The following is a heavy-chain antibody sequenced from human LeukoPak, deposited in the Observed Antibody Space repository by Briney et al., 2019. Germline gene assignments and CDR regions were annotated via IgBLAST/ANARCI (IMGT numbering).Heavy chain of an antibody. CDR2: IIPIFDIV. D-gene: IGHD3-9*01. CDR3: AAVVGTHVLRYFDWLLYDY. CDR1: GGTFSSYT. Sequence: ASVKVSCKASGGTFSSYTISWVRQAPGQGLEWMGRIIPIFDIVNYAQKFQERVTITRDMSTSTAYMELSSLRSEDTAVYYCAAVVGTHVLRYFDWLLYDYWGQGTLVTVSS. V-gene: IGHV1-69*02. J-gene: IGHJ4*02.